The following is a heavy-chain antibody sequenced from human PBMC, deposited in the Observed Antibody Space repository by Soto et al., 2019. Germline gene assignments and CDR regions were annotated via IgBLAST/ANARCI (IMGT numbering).Heavy chain of an antibody. D-gene: IGHD3-10*01. J-gene: IGHJ6*02. V-gene: IGHV3-23*01. Sequence: GGSLRLSCTASGFTFRTCAMNWVRQVPGKGLEWVSGIIGSGGSTYYADSVKGRFSISRDNSKNTLFVQMNSLRGEDTAVYYCSRDLEAYYYVSGRGEDVWGQGTTVTVSS. CDR1: GFTFRTCA. CDR2: IIGSGGST. CDR3: SRDLEAYYYVSGRGEDV.